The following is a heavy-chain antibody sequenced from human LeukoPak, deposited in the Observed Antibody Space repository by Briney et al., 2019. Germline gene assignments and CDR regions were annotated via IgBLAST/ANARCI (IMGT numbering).Heavy chain of an antibody. CDR2: IVYSGNT. D-gene: IGHD3-22*01. CDR1: GYPISNGYY. J-gene: IGHJ4*02. Sequence: SETLSLTCAVSGYPISNGYYWGGIRQPPGKGLEWIGSIVYSGNTYDNPSLKSRVTISLDTSKNQSSLRLSSVTASDTAVYYCARHRLFDTTGYYYDFDYWGQGTLVTVSS. CDR3: ARHRLFDTTGYYYDFDY. V-gene: IGHV4-38-2*01.